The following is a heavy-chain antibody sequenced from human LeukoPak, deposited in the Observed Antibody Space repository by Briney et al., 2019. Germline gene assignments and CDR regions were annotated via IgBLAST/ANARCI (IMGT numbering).Heavy chain of an antibody. CDR1: GFTFSSYA. V-gene: IGHV3-64D*06. Sequence: ESLRLSCSASGFTFSSYAMHWVRQDPGKGLEYVSAISSNGGSTYYADSVKGRFTISRDNSKNALYLQMSSLRAEDTAVYYCVKDRIFGVVIGDYWGQGTLVTVSS. D-gene: IGHD3-3*01. CDR2: ISSNGGST. J-gene: IGHJ4*02. CDR3: VKDRIFGVVIGDY.